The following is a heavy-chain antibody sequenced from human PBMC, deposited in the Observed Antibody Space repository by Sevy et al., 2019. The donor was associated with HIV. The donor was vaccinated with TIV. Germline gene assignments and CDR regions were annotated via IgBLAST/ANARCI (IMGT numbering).Heavy chain of an antibody. CDR2: ISDSSSYI. CDR3: ARGDYYGSLYYFDY. Sequence: GGSLRLSCAASGFTFSSYCLSWVRQAPGKGLEWVSSISDSSSYIYYADSVKGRFTISRDNARNSLYLHMNSLRAEDTAVYYCARGDYYGSLYYFDYWGPGTLVTVSS. V-gene: IGHV3-21*01. D-gene: IGHD3-10*01. CDR1: GFTFSSYC. J-gene: IGHJ4*02.